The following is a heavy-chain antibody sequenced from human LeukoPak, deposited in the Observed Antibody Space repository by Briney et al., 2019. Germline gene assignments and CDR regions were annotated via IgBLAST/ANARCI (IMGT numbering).Heavy chain of an antibody. V-gene: IGHV3-23*01. D-gene: IGHD6-19*01. J-gene: IGHJ3*02. CDR1: GFTFSSYA. CDR3: AKVLYSSGWYGNDAFDI. CDR2: ISGSGGST. Sequence: QSGGSLRLSCAASGFTFSSYAMSWVRQAPGKGLEWVSAISGSGGSTYYADSVKGRFTISRDNSKNTLYLQMNSLRAEDTAVYYCAKVLYSSGWYGNDAFDIWGQGTMVTVSS.